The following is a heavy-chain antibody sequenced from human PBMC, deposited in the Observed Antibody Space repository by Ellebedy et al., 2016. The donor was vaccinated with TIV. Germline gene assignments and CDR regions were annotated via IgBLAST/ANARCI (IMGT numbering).Heavy chain of an antibody. J-gene: IGHJ4*02. Sequence: ASVKVSCXASGGIFSTYGINWVRQAPGQGLEWMGGITPIFGRANYAQKFQGRVTITADESTTTAYMELSSLRFEDTAVYYCARGWTVAGSPDPSFFWGQGTLVTVSS. D-gene: IGHD6-19*01. CDR1: GGIFSTYG. V-gene: IGHV1-69*13. CDR3: ARGWTVAGSPDPSFF. CDR2: ITPIFGRA.